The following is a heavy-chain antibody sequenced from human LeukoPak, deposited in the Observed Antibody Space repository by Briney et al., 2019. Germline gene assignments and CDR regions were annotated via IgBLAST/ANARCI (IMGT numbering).Heavy chain of an antibody. V-gene: IGHV3-48*04. J-gene: IGHJ4*02. D-gene: IGHD2-21*02. CDR1: GFTFSG. CDR3: GRDGVTSSVDS. CDR2: ISSSSSTI. Sequence: GSLRLSCAASGFTFSGIHWVRQAPGKGLEWVSYISSSSSTIYYADSVKGRFTISRDNAKNSLYLQMNSLRAEDTAVYYCGRDGVTSSVDSWGQGTLVTVSS.